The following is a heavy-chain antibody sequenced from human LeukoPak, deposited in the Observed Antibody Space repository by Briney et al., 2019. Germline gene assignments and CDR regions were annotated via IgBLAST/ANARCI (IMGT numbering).Heavy chain of an antibody. Sequence: PGRSLRLSCAASGFTFSSYAMHWVRQAPGKGLEWVAVISYDGSNKYYADSVKGRFTIFRDNSKNTLYLQMNSLRAEDTAVYYCARASGSYLYYFDYWGQGTLVTVSS. V-gene: IGHV3-30*04. CDR2: ISYDGSNK. CDR1: GFTFSSYA. D-gene: IGHD1-26*01. J-gene: IGHJ4*02. CDR3: ARASGSYLYYFDY.